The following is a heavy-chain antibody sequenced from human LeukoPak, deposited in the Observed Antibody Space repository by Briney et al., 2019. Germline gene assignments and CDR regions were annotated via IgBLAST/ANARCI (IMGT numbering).Heavy chain of an antibody. CDR3: ASGGGSSWYGD. CDR2: IYYSGTS. J-gene: IGHJ4*02. CDR1: VGSISSGDSY. V-gene: IGHV4-30-4*01. Sequence: PSETLSLTCTLSVGSISSGDSYSSWIRQPPGKGLEWIGYIYYSGTSYYNPSLKSRLTISVDTSKNQFSLNLRSVTAADTAVYYCASGGGSSWYGDWGQGTLVTVSS. D-gene: IGHD6-13*01.